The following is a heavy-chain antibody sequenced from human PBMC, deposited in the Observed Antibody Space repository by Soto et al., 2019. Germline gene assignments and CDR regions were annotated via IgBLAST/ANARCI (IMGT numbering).Heavy chain of an antibody. J-gene: IGHJ4*02. Sequence: ASVKVSCKASGYTFTSYGISWVRQATGQGLEWMGWISAYNGNTNYAQKLQGRVTMTTDTSTSTAYMELRSLRSDDTAVYYCARAILTGYYIWAYFDYWGQGTLVTVSS. CDR2: ISAYNGNT. D-gene: IGHD3-9*01. CDR1: GYTFTSYG. V-gene: IGHV1-18*01. CDR3: ARAILTGYYIWAYFDY.